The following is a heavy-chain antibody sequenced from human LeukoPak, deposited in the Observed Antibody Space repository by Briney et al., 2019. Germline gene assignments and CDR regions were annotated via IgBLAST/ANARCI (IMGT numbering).Heavy chain of an antibody. CDR2: MNPNGGNT. V-gene: IGHV1-8*03. J-gene: IGHJ6*03. Sequence: ASVKVSCKASGYTFTSYDINWVRQATGQGLEWMGWMNPNGGNTGYAQKFQGRVTITRNTSISTAYMELSSLRSEDTAVYYCARGDSSSSNYYYYMDVWGKGTTVTVSS. D-gene: IGHD6-6*01. CDR3: ARGDSSSSNYYYYMDV. CDR1: GYTFTSYD.